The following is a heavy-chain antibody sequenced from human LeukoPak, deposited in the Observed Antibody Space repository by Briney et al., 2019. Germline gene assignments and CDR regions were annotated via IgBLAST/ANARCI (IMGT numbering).Heavy chain of an antibody. CDR2: IYYSGST. V-gene: IGHV4-59*01. D-gene: IGHD6-6*01. CDR1: GGSISSYY. CDR3: ARDLGSSSSGFDY. J-gene: IGHJ4*02. Sequence: PETLSLTCTVSGGSISSYYWSWIRQPPGKGLGWIGYIYYSGSTNYNLSLKSRVTISVDTSKSQFSLKLSSVTAADTAVYYCARDLGSSSSGFDYWGQGTLVTVSS.